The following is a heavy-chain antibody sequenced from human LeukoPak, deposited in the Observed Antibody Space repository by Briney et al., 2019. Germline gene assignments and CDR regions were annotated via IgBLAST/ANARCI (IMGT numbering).Heavy chain of an antibody. Sequence: SETLSLTCTVSGGSVSSGSYYWSWIRQPPGKGLEWIGYIYYSGSTNYNPSLKSRVTISVDTSKNQFSLKLNSVTAADTAVYYCARAYCSRTTCYFDHWGPGTLVIVSS. CDR2: IYYSGST. D-gene: IGHD2-2*01. J-gene: IGHJ4*02. V-gene: IGHV4-61*01. CDR3: ARAYCSRTTCYFDH. CDR1: GGSVSSGSYY.